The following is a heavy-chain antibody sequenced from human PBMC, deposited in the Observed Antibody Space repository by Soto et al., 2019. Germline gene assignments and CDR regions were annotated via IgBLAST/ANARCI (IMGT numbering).Heavy chain of an antibody. J-gene: IGHJ6*02. CDR2: ISGSGGST. Sequence: GGSLRLSCAASGFTFSSYAMSWFRQAPGKGLEWVSAISGSGGSTYYADSVKGRFTISRDNSKNTLYLQMNSLRAEDTAVYYCAKDPGYCSGGSCYSDPDYYGMDVWGQGTTVTVSS. V-gene: IGHV3-23*01. CDR3: AKDPGYCSGGSCYSDPDYYGMDV. CDR1: GFTFSSYA. D-gene: IGHD2-15*01.